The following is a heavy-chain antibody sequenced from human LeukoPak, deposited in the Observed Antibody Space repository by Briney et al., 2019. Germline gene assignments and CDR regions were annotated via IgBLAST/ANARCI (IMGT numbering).Heavy chain of an antibody. D-gene: IGHD3-10*01. CDR1: GFTFRSYG. V-gene: IGHV3-30*02. J-gene: IGHJ6*03. CDR3: AKDPSGSGSYYPAYMDV. CDR2: IRYDGSNK. Sequence: GGSLRLSXAASGFTFRSYGMHWVRQTPGKGLEWVAFIRYDGSNKYYADSVKGRFTISRDNSKNTLYLQMNSLRAEDTAVYYCAKDPSGSGSYYPAYMDVWGKGTTVTVSS.